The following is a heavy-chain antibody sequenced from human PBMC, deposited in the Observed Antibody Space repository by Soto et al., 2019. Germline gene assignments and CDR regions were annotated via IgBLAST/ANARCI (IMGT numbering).Heavy chain of an antibody. Sequence: GGSLRLSCAPSGFTFSSYAMSWVRQAPGKGLEWVSAISGSGGSTYYADSVKGRFTISRDNSKNTLYLQMNSLRAEDTAVYYCAKGDMGQWLVSGIDYWGQGTLVTVSS. CDR1: GFTFSSYA. CDR3: AKGDMGQWLVSGIDY. D-gene: IGHD6-19*01. CDR2: ISGSGGST. J-gene: IGHJ4*02. V-gene: IGHV3-23*01.